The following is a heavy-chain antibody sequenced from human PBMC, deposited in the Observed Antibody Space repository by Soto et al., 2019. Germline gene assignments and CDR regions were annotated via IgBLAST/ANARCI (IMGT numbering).Heavy chain of an antibody. Sequence: GGSLRLSCAASGFMFSSYGIHWVRQAPGRGLEWAAVISYGGTYKYYADSVKGRFTLSRDNSENTVSLQMNSLRPEDTAVYYCAKSRPGWELDDAFDIWGQGTMVTVSS. J-gene: IGHJ3*02. D-gene: IGHD1-26*01. V-gene: IGHV3-30*18. CDR2: ISYGGTYK. CDR1: GFMFSSYG. CDR3: AKSRPGWELDDAFDI.